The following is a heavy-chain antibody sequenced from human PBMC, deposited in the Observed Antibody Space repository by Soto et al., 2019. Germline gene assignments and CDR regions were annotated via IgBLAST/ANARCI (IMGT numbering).Heavy chain of an antibody. J-gene: IGHJ4*02. Sequence: GGSLRLSCAASGFTLSGSAMHWVRQASGKGLEWVGRIRSKANSYATAYAASVKGRFTISRDDSKNTAYLQMNSLKTEDTAVYYCTSPAPGYCSGGSCLGFDYWGQGTXVTVSS. CDR2: IRSKANSYAT. CDR3: TSPAPGYCSGGSCLGFDY. D-gene: IGHD2-15*01. CDR1: GFTLSGSA. V-gene: IGHV3-73*01.